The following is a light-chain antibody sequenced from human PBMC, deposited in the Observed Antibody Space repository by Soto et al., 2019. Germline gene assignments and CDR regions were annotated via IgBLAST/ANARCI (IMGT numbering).Light chain of an antibody. CDR2: DTS. J-gene: IGKJ4*01. Sequence: MPPSPTPLSVSPGEGGTPPCRASQGIGDTLAWYQHKPGQTPRLLIYDTSTRATGVPARFSGSRSGPEFTLTINSLQSEDFAIYYCQPYNNWPLTFGGGTKVDIK. CDR1: QGIGDT. CDR3: QPYNNWPLT. V-gene: IGKV3-15*01.